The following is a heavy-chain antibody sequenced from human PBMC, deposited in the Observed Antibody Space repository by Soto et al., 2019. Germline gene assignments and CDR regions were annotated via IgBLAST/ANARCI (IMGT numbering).Heavy chain of an antibody. CDR1: RDTSSSLT. V-gene: IGHV1-69*05. J-gene: IGHJ6*02. Sequence: SVKASCKASRDTSSSLTVSWLRQAPGQGLEWMGGIVPFFGTTNYAQKFQERVTITRDLSTNTIYMDLSGLRSEDTAVYYCAASPSFWQNYYYGAMDVWGQGTTVTVSS. CDR3: AASPSFWQNYYYGAMDV. CDR2: IVPFFGTT.